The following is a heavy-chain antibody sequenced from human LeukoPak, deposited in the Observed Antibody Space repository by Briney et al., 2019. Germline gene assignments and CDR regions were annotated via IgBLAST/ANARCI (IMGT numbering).Heavy chain of an antibody. V-gene: IGHV3-74*01. CDR1: GFTFSSSW. D-gene: IGHD2-15*01. J-gene: IGHJ4*02. Sequence: AGGSLRLSCAASGFTFSSSWMHWVRQAPGKGLIWVSRVNGDGTGTIYADSVKGRFTISRDNAKNSLYLQMNSLRAEDTAVYYCARVGLYCSGGSCGFDYWGQGTLVTVSS. CDR2: VNGDGTGT. CDR3: ARVGLYCSGGSCGFDY.